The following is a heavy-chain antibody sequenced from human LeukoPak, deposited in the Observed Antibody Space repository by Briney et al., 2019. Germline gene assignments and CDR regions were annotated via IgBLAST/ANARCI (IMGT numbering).Heavy chain of an antibody. CDR1: GGSIGSYY. CDR2: IYYSGST. D-gene: IGHD4-17*01. CDR3: ARDTHDYGDYVPIWYFDL. Sequence: PSETLSLTCTVSGGSIGSYYWSWIRQPPGKGLEWIGYIYYSGSTNYNPSLKSRVTISVDTSKNQFSLKLSSVTAADTAVYYCARDTHDYGDYVPIWYFDLWGRGTLVTVSS. J-gene: IGHJ2*01. V-gene: IGHV4-59*01.